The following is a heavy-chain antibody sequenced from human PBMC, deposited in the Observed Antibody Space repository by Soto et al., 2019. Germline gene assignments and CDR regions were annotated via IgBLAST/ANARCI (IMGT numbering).Heavy chain of an antibody. V-gene: IGHV3-33*01. Sequence: GGSLRLSCAASGFTFSSYGMHWVRQAPGKGLEWVAVIWYDGSNKYYADSVKGRFTISRDNSKNTLYLQMNSLRAEDTAVYYCARDPRLSHEPNFDYWGQGTLVTVSS. CDR2: IWYDGSNK. CDR3: ARDPRLSHEPNFDY. J-gene: IGHJ4*02. D-gene: IGHD2-8*01. CDR1: GFTFSSYG.